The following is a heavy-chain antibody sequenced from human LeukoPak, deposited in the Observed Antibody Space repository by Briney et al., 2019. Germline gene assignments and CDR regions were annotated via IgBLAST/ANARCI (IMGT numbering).Heavy chain of an antibody. J-gene: IGHJ6*02. Sequence: ASVKVSCTASVYIFPNDDINWVRQATGQGLEWMGWMNPKTGNTGYAQKFQGRVTMTRDTSTNTAYMELSSLRLEDTAVYYCARDNYPYGLDVWGQGTTVTVSS. CDR1: VYIFPNDD. V-gene: IGHV1-8*01. D-gene: IGHD1-1*01. CDR3: ARDNYPYGLDV. CDR2: MNPKTGNT.